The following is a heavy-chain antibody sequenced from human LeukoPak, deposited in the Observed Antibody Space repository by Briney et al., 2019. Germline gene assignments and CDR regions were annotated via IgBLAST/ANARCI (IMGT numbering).Heavy chain of an antibody. V-gene: IGHV4-4*07. CDR1: GGSISSYY. Sequence: PSETLSLTCTVSGGSISSYYWSWIRQSAGRGLEWLGRIYTSGSTNYYPSLKSRVTMSVDTSKNQFSLKLSSVPAADTAVYYCARDLYSLRAFDIWGQGTMVTVSS. CDR3: ARDLYSLRAFDI. J-gene: IGHJ3*02. D-gene: IGHD2-15*01. CDR2: IYTSGST.